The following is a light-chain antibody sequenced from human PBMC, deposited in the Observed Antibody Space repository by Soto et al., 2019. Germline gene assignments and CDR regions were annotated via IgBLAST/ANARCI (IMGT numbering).Light chain of an antibody. J-gene: IGKJ1*01. Sequence: IVLTQSPGTLSLSPGERATLSFRASQSVSSYLAWYQQKPGQAPRLLIYDASTRATGISARFSGSGSGTDFTLTISSLEPEDFAVYYCQQRSNWPVTFGQGTKVEV. CDR1: QSVSSY. CDR2: DAS. CDR3: QQRSNWPVT. V-gene: IGKV3-11*01.